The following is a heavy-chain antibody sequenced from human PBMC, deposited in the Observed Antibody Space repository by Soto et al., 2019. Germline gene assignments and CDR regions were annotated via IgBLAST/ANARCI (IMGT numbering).Heavy chain of an antibody. CDR2: IYYSGST. D-gene: IGHD6-6*01. Sequence: SETLPLTGTVSGGSITSYYWSWIRQPPGKGLEWIGYIYYSGSTYYNPSLKSRVTISVDTSKNQFSLKLSSVTAADTAVYYCARERPDGARLDPWGQGTLVTVSS. CDR3: ARERPDGARLDP. J-gene: IGHJ5*02. V-gene: IGHV4-59*12. CDR1: GGSITSYY.